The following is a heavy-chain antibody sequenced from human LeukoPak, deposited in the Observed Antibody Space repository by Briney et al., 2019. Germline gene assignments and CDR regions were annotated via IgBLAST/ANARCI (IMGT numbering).Heavy chain of an antibody. CDR3: ARISAMNYYFDY. CDR1: GGSMSPYY. CDR2: IYYSGST. V-gene: IGHV4-59*01. D-gene: IGHD2-2*01. J-gene: IGHJ4*02. Sequence: SETLSLTCTVSGGSMSPYYWSWVRQPPGKGLEWIGYIYYSGSTNYNPSLKSRVTISVDTSKNQFYLKLSSVTAADTAVYYCARISAMNYYFDYWGQGTLVTVSS.